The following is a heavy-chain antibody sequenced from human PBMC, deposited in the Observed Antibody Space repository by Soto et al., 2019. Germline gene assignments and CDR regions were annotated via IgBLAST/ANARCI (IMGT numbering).Heavy chain of an antibody. CDR1: GFALSTSGVG. Sequence: QITLKESGPTLVKPTQTLTLTCTFSGFALSTSGVGVGWIRQPPGKALEWLALIYSDDDKRYSPSLKSRLTIPTDTSKNQVGLTMTNMDPVDTATYSCAHRRRGSYFDYWGQGTLVTVSS. CDR2: IYSDDDK. D-gene: IGHD3-16*01. CDR3: AHRRRGSYFDY. V-gene: IGHV2-5*02. J-gene: IGHJ4*02.